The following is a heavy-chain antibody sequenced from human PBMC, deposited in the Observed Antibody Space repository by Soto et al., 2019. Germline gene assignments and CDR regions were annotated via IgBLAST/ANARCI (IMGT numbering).Heavy chain of an antibody. CDR3: ARDRGGYWNAKAPVDY. CDR2: ISSSSSYI. J-gene: IGHJ4*02. V-gene: IGHV3-21*01. CDR1: GFTFSSYS. D-gene: IGHD1-1*01. Sequence: EVQLVESGGGLVKPGGSLRLSCAASGFTFSSYSMNWVRQAPGKGLEWVSSISSSSSYIYYADSVKGRFTISRDNAKNSLYLQMNSLRAEDTAVYYCARDRGGYWNAKAPVDYWGQGTLVTVSS.